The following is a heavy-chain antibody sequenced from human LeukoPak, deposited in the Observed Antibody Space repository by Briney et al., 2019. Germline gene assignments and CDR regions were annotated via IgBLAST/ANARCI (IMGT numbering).Heavy chain of an antibody. V-gene: IGHV4-34*01. CDR3: ARRYDFWSGYPPPLDY. Sequence: SETLSLTCAVYGGSFSGYYWNWIRQPPGKGLEWIGQINPSRNTNYNPSLKSRVTISVDTSKKQFSLKLSSVTAADTAVYYCARRYDFWSGYPPPLDYWGQGTLVTVSS. CDR2: INPSRNT. D-gene: IGHD3-3*01. J-gene: IGHJ4*02. CDR1: GGSFSGYY.